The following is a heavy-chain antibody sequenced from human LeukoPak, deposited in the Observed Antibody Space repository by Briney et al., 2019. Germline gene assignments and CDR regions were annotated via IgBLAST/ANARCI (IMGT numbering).Heavy chain of an antibody. J-gene: IGHJ4*02. CDR2: ISGSGGST. D-gene: IGHD3-3*01. CDR1: GFTFSSYA. CDR3: AKDNDFWSGYYRDY. Sequence: GGSLRLSCAASGFTFSSYAMSWVRQAPGKGLGWVSAISGSGGSTYYADSVKGRFTISRDNSKNTLYLQMNSLRAEDTAVYYCAKDNDFWSGYYRDYWGQGTLVTVSS. V-gene: IGHV3-23*01.